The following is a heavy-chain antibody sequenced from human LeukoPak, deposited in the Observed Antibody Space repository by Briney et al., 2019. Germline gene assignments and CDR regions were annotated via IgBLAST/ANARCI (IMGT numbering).Heavy chain of an antibody. CDR3: ARVGSSWYTGDYYFDY. D-gene: IGHD6-13*01. V-gene: IGHV3-21*01. CDR2: ISGSSNYK. J-gene: IGHJ4*02. Sequence: GGSLRLSCAASGITFSSYAMSWVRQAPGKGLEWVSSISGSSNYKYYADSVKGRFTISRDNAKNSLYLQMNSLRAEDTAVYYCARVGSSWYTGDYYFDYWGQGTLVTVSS. CDR1: GITFSSYA.